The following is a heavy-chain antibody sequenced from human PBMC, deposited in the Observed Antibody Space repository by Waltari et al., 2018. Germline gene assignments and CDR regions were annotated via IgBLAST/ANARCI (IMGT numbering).Heavy chain of an antibody. D-gene: IGHD5-12*01. CDR2: IYHSGST. J-gene: IGHJ4*02. V-gene: IGHV4-38-2*01. Sequence: QVQLQESGPGLVKPSETLSLTCAVSGYSISSGYYWGWIRQPPGKGLEWIGSIYHSGSTYHNPSLKSRVTISVDTSKNQFSLKLSSVTAADTAVYYCARGGGYETFDYWGQGTLVTVSS. CDR1: GYSISSGYY. CDR3: ARGGGYETFDY.